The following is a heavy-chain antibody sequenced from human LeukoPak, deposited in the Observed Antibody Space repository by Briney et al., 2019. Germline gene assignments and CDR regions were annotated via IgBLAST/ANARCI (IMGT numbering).Heavy chain of an antibody. D-gene: IGHD3-10*01. V-gene: IGHV3-11*04. J-gene: IGHJ6*03. CDR1: GFTFSDYY. CDR2: ISSSGSTI. CDR3: AFGRGYYYYYYMDV. Sequence: KSGGSLRLSCAASGFTFSDYYMSWIRQAPGKGLEWVSYISSSGSTIYYADSVKGRFTISRDNAKNSLYLQMNSLRAEDTAVYYCAFGRGYYYYYYMDVWGKGTTVTVSS.